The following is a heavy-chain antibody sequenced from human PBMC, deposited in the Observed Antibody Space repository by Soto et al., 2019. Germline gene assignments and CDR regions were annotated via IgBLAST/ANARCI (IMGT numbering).Heavy chain of an antibody. J-gene: IGHJ4*02. V-gene: IGHV3-21*01. Sequence: GGSLRLSCAASGFTFSSYSMNWVRQAPGKGLEWVSSISSSSSYIYYADSVKGRFTISRDNAKNSLYLQMNSLRAEDTAVYYCARDRGSSSWFEADYWGQGTLVTVSS. CDR3: ARDRGSSSWFEADY. D-gene: IGHD6-13*01. CDR2: ISSSSSYI. CDR1: GFTFSSYS.